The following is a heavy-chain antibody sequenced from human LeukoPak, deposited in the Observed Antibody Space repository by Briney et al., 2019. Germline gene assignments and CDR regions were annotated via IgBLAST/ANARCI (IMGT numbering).Heavy chain of an antibody. V-gene: IGHV1-18*01. CDR2: ISTQSGNT. CDR3: ARGAYGDR. CDR1: GYTLTSYG. Sequence: ASVKVSCKASGYTLTSYGINWMRQAPGQGLEWMGWISTQSGNTNYAQKVQGRLTLTTDRSTNTAYMELRSLRSDDTAVYYCARGAYGDRWGQGTMVTVSS. D-gene: IGHD4-17*01. J-gene: IGHJ4*02.